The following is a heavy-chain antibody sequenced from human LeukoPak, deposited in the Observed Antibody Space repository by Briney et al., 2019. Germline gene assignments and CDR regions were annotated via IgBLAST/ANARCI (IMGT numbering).Heavy chain of an antibody. D-gene: IGHD5-18*01. Sequence: SETLSLICTVSGGSISSYYWSWIRQPPGKGLEWIGYIYYSGSTNYNPSLKSRVTISVDTSKNQFSLKLSSVTAADTAVYYCARSLRGYSYGPPFDYWGQGTLVTVSS. CDR3: ARSLRGYSYGPPFDY. CDR1: GGSISSYY. CDR2: IYYSGST. J-gene: IGHJ4*02. V-gene: IGHV4-59*01.